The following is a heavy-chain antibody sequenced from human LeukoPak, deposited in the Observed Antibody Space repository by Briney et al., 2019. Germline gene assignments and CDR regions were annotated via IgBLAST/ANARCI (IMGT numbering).Heavy chain of an antibody. CDR2: ISPSGGST. Sequence: GASVKVSCKASGYTFTSYYIHWVRQAPGQGLEWMGIISPSGGSTSYTQKFQGRVTMTRDMSTSTVYMELSSLRSEDTAVYYCARSGPTVAGTKGPDYWGQGTLVTVSS. CDR1: GYTFTSYY. V-gene: IGHV1-46*01. J-gene: IGHJ4*02. CDR3: ARSGPTVAGTKGPDY. D-gene: IGHD6-19*01.